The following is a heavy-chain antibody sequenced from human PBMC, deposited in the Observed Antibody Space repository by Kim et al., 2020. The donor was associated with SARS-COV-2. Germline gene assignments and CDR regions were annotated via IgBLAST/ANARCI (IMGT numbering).Heavy chain of an antibody. J-gene: IGHJ4*02. Sequence: SETLSLTCTVSGGSISSSAYYWGWIRQPPGKGLEWIGSVYYTGSTYYNPSLKSRVTISVATSKNQFSLKLSPVTAADTAVYYCARHFRGTYIRFLGLHQFDSWGQETLATVSS. CDR3: ARHFRGTYIRFLGLHQFDS. CDR1: GGSISSSAYY. V-gene: IGHV4-39*01. D-gene: IGHD3-3*01. CDR2: VYYTGST.